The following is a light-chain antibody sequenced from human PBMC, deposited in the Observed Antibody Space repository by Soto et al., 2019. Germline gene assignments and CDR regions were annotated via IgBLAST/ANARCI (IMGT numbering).Light chain of an antibody. Sequence: EIVLTQSPGTLSLSPGERATLSCRASQSVSSSYLAWYQQKPGQAPRLLIYGASTRATAIPARFSGSGSGTEFTLTISSLQSEDFAIYYCQQYNNWLGTFGQGTKVDIK. V-gene: IGKV3-15*01. J-gene: IGKJ1*01. CDR3: QQYNNWLGT. CDR2: GAS. CDR1: QSVSSSY.